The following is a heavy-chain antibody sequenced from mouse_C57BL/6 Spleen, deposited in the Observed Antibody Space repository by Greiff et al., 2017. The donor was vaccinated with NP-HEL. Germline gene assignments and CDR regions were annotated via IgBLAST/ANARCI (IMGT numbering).Heavy chain of an antibody. Sequence: QVQLQQSGAELVKPGASVKISCKASGYAFSSYWMNWVKQRPGQGLEWIGQIYPGDGDTNSNGKFKGKATLTADKSSSTAYMQLSSLTSEDSAVYFCARDSSGYVEDYWGQGTTLTVSS. CDR3: ARDSSGYVEDY. D-gene: IGHD3-2*02. CDR2: IYPGDGDT. V-gene: IGHV1-80*01. J-gene: IGHJ2*01. CDR1: GYAFSSYW.